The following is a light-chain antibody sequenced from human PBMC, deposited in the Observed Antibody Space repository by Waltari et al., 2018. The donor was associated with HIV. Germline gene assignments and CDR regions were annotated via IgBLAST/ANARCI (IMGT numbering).Light chain of an antibody. Sequence: QSALTQPASVSGSPGQSITISCTGTSNDVGGYNYVSWYQQHPGKVPKLMINDVSNRPAWVSYRVSGAKSGNTASLTISGLQAEDEADYYCSSYTSSTYVVFGGGTKLTVL. J-gene: IGLJ2*01. CDR2: DVS. CDR1: SNDVGGYNY. CDR3: SSYTSSTYVV. V-gene: IGLV2-14*03.